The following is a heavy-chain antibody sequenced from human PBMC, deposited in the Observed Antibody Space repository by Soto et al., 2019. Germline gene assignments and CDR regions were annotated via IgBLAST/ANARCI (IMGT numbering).Heavy chain of an antibody. CDR3: AREVLPGADYHYYGMDV. CDR2: ISYDGTNK. V-gene: IGHV3-30*04. J-gene: IGHJ6*02. Sequence: QLQLVESGGGVVQPGRSLRLSCAASGFTFSSYAVHWVRQAPGKGLHWVAVISYDGTNKHYADSVKGRFTISRDTSKNTLYLQMNSLRAEDTAVYYCAREVLPGADYHYYGMDVWGQGTTVIVSS. CDR1: GFTFSSYA. D-gene: IGHD2-2*01.